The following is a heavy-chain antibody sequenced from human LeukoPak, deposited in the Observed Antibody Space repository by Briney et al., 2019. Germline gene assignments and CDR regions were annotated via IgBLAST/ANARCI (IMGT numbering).Heavy chain of an antibody. CDR1: GGSISSSSYY. CDR3: ARDRGYSGYDSGAYSY. CDR2: IYYSGST. J-gene: IGHJ4*02. Sequence: SETLSLTCTVSGGSISSSSYYWGWIRQPPGKGLEWIGSIYYSGSTYYNPSLKSRVTISVDTSKNQFSLKLSSVTAADTAVYYCARDRGYSGYDSGAYSYWGQGTLVTVSS. V-gene: IGHV4-39*07. D-gene: IGHD5-12*01.